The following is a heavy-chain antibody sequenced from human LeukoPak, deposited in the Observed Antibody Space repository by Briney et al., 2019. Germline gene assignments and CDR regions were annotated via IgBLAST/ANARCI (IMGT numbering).Heavy chain of an antibody. CDR1: GFTFRSYS. Sequence: GGSLRLSCAASGFTFRSYSMNCVRQAPGKGLEWVSSISSSSSYIYYADSVKGRFTISRDNAKNSLYLQMNSLRAEDTAVYYCARDPMIRGVSDAFAIWGQGTMVTVSS. D-gene: IGHD3-10*01. J-gene: IGHJ3*02. V-gene: IGHV3-21*01. CDR3: ARDPMIRGVSDAFAI. CDR2: ISSSSSYI.